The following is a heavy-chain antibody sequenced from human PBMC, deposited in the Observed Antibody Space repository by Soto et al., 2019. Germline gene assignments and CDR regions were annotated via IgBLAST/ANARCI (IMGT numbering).Heavy chain of an antibody. V-gene: IGHV4-34*01. D-gene: IGHD4-17*01. J-gene: IGHJ6*02. Sequence: KGLEWIGEINHSGRTNYNPSLKSRVTISVDTSKNQFSLKLSSVTAADTAVFYCARVRTVTATRYYYSVMDVWGQG. CDR3: ARVRTVTATRYYYSVMDV. CDR2: INHSGRT.